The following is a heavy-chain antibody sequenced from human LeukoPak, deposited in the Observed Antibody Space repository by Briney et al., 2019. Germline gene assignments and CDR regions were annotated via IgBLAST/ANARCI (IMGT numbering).Heavy chain of an antibody. Sequence: EGSLRLSCAASGFTFSSYAMSWVRQAPGKGLEWVSAISGSGGSTYYADSVKGRFTISRDNSKNTLYLQMNSLRAEDTAVYYCAASGVYSSSWYVGYYYYGMDVWGQGTTVTVSS. CDR1: GFTFSSYA. J-gene: IGHJ6*02. CDR2: ISGSGGST. CDR3: AASGVYSSSWYVGYYYYGMDV. V-gene: IGHV3-23*01. D-gene: IGHD6-13*01.